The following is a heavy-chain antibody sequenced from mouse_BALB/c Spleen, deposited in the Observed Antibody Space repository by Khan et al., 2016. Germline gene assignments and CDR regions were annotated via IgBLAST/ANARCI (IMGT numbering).Heavy chain of an antibody. CDR2: IRNKANGYTT. V-gene: IGHV7-3*02. CDR3: AGDDSSYWFAY. D-gene: IGHD1-1*01. Sequence: EVELVESGGGLVQPGGSLRLSCATSGFTFTDYYMSWVRQPPGKALEWLGFIRNKANGYTTEYSASVKGRFTISRDNSQSILYLQMNTLRAEDSATYYWAGDDSSYWFAYWGQGTLVTVSA. CDR1: GFTFTDYY. J-gene: IGHJ3*01.